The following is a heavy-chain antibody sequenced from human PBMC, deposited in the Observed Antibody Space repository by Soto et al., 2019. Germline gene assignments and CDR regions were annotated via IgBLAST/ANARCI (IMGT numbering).Heavy chain of an antibody. J-gene: IGHJ4*02. CDR1: GGTFSSYA. Sequence: SVKVSCKASGGTFSSYAISWVRRAPGQGLEWMGGIIPIFGTANYAQKLQGRVTMTTDTSTSTAYMELRSLRSDDTAVYYCARVSLLEWLSGYWGQGTLVTVSS. CDR3: ARVSLLEWLSGY. V-gene: IGHV1-69*05. CDR2: IIPIFGTA. D-gene: IGHD3-3*01.